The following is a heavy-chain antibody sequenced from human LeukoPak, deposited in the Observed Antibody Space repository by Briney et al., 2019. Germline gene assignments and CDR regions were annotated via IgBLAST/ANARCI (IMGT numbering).Heavy chain of an antibody. CDR3: VRESVRDYYFXX. V-gene: IGHV3-20*04. CDR1: GFTFEDYG. CDR2: INWNGVAR. D-gene: IGHD3-10*02. Sequence: PGGSLRLSCEASGFTFEDYGMSWVRQAPGKGLEWVSGINWNGVARGYTDSVRGRFTISRDNAKNSLYLQMNSLKTEDTAVYFXVRESVRDYYFXXXGQGTLVTXSS. J-gene: IGHJ4*02.